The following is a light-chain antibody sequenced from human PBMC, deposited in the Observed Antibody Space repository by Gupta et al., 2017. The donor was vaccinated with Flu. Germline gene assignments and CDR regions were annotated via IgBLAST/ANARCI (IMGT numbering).Light chain of an antibody. CDR1: ISNIGAVYD. J-gene: IGLJ2*01. CDR2: GNS. CDR3: QSYDSSLSGPHVV. Sequence: QSVLTQPPSVSGAPGPRVTISCTGSISNIGAVYDVHWYQQLPGTAPKLLIYGNSNRPSGVPDRFSGSTSGTSASLAIPALQAEDEADYYGQSYDSSLSGPHVVFGGGTKLTVL. V-gene: IGLV1-40*01.